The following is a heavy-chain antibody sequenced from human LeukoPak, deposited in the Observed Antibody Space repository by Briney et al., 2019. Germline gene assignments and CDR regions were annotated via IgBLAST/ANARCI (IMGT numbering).Heavy chain of an antibody. CDR1: GFTFSSYW. J-gene: IGHJ6*03. CDR2: IKQDGSEK. CDR3: ARRGDYYYYYYMDV. V-gene: IGHV3-7*01. Sequence: PGGSLRLSCAASGFTFSSYWMSWVRQAPGKGLEWVANIKQDGSEKYYVDSVKGRFTISRDNAKNSLYLQMNSLRAEDTAAYYCARRGDYYYYYYMDVWGKGTTVTVSS.